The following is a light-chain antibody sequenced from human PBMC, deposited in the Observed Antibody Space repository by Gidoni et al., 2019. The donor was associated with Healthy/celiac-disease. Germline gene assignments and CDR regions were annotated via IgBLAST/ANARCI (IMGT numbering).Light chain of an antibody. J-gene: IGKJ1*01. V-gene: IGKV3-20*01. CDR2: GAS. CDR3: QQYGSSPWT. CDR1: QSVSSSY. Sequence: EIVLTQSPGTLSLSPGERATLSCRASQSVSSSYLAWYQQKPGQAPRLLIYGASSRATGIPDRFSGSGSGTDFTLTISRLEPEDFAVYYCQQYGSSPWTFGQETKVESK.